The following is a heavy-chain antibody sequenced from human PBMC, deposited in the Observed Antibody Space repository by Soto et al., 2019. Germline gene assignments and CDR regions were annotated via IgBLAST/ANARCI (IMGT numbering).Heavy chain of an antibody. Sequence: PSETLSLTCTVSGGSISSGGYYWSWIRQHPGKGLEWIGYIYYSGSTYYNPSLKSRVTISVDTSKNQFSLKLSSVTAADTAVYYCARGGGYGPIDDDYWGQGTLVTVSS. CDR2: IYYSGST. CDR3: ARGGGYGPIDDDY. D-gene: IGHD5-18*01. CDR1: GGSISSGGYY. J-gene: IGHJ4*02. V-gene: IGHV4-31*03.